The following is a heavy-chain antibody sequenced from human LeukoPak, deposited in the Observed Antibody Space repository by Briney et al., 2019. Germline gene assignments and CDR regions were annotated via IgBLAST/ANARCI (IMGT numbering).Heavy chain of an antibody. CDR1: GFTFSSYA. V-gene: IGHV3-30-3*02. CDR2: ISYDGSNK. CDR3: PKPKGSGSLSWFDP. J-gene: IGHJ5*02. Sequence: GGSLRLSCAASGFTFSSYAMHWVRQAPGKGLEWVAVISYDGSNKYYADSVKGRFTISRDNSKNTLHLQMNSLRAEDTAVYYCPKPKGSGSLSWFDPWGQGTLVTVSS. D-gene: IGHD3-10*01.